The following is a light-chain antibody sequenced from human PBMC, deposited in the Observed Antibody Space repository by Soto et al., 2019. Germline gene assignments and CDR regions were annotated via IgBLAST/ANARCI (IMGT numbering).Light chain of an antibody. V-gene: IGLV2-8*01. Sequence: ALTQPPSASGSPGQSVTISCTGSSSDVGGYEHVAWYQQYSGQAPKLLIYEVSKRPSGVPDRFSGSKTGDTASLTVSGLQAADEADYYCTSYAGNNNYVFGTGTKVTVL. CDR3: TSYAGNNNYV. J-gene: IGLJ1*01. CDR2: EVS. CDR1: SSDVGGYEH.